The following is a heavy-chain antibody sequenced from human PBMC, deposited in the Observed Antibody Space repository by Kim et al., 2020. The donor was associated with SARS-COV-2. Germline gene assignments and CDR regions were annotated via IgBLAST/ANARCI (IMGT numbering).Heavy chain of an antibody. CDR2: ISWNSGSI. D-gene: IGHD6-6*01. CDR3: AKDPYSRSSGLGS. CDR1: GFIFGDYA. J-gene: IGHJ5*02. V-gene: IGHV3-9*01. Sequence: GGSLRLSCAASGFIFGDYAMHWVRKAPGKGLEWVSGISWNSGSIGYADSVKGRFTISRDNAKNSLYLQMNSLRAEDTALYYCAKDPYSRSSGLGSWGQGT.